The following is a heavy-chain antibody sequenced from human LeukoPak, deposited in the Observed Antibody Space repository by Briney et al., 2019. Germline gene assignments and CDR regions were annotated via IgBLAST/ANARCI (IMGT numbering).Heavy chain of an antibody. D-gene: IGHD2-2*01. CDR2: ISCSGGST. Sequence: GGSLRLSCAASGFTFSTYAMSWVRQAPGKGLEWVSAISCSGGSTYYADSVKGRFTISRDNSKNTLYLQMNSLRAEDTAVYYCAKGSKGGPAAGIYYWGQGTLVTVSS. J-gene: IGHJ4*02. CDR3: AKGSKGGPAAGIYY. CDR1: GFTFSTYA. V-gene: IGHV3-23*01.